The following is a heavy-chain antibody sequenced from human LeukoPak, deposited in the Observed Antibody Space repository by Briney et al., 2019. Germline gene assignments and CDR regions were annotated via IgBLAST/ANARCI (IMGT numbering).Heavy chain of an antibody. CDR1: GFTFSGSA. CDR2: IRGKANSYAT. D-gene: IGHD2-21*01. J-gene: IGHJ6*03. V-gene: IGHV3-73*01. Sequence: PGGSLKLSCAASGFTFSGSAMHWVRQASGKGLEWVGRIRGKANSYATAYAASVKGRFTISRDDSKNTAYLQMNSLKTEDTAVYYCTIVGCMDVWGKGTTVTVSS. CDR3: TIVGCMDV.